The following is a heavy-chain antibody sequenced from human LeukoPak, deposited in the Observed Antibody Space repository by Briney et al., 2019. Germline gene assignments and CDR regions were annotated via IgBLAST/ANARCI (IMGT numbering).Heavy chain of an antibody. CDR1: GYTFASYG. Sequence: GASVKVSCKTSGYTFASYGISWVRQAPGQGLEWMGWITTYSGNANYAQKFQDRITMTTDTSTSTAYMELRSLRSDDTAVYYCARSHSRAYNAWGQGTLVTVSS. V-gene: IGHV1-18*01. CDR3: ARSHSRAYNA. CDR2: ITTYSGNA. J-gene: IGHJ5*02. D-gene: IGHD3-22*01.